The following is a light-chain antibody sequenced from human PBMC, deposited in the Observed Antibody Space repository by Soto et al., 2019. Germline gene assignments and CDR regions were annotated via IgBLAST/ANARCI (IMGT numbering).Light chain of an antibody. Sequence: DIQMTQSPSSLYASVGDRVTITCRASQSISNYLKWYQQKPGKAPKLLIYAASSLQSGVPSRFSGSGSGTDFTITISSLQPEDFATYSCQQFYTTLFTFGPGTNVDIK. J-gene: IGKJ3*01. CDR3: QQFYTTLFT. V-gene: IGKV1-39*01. CDR1: QSISNY. CDR2: AAS.